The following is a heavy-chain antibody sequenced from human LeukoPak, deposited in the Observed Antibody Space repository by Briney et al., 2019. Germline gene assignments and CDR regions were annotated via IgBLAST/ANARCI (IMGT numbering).Heavy chain of an antibody. Sequence: GGSLRLSCATTGFTFNAFAMTWVRQAPGKGLEWVSYISGSSSTIYYADSVKGRFTISRDNAKSSLYLQMNSLRDEDTAFYYCARGDGWFGELLNFDYWGQGTLVTVSP. CDR2: ISGSSSTI. V-gene: IGHV3-48*02. CDR1: GFTFNAFA. D-gene: IGHD3-10*01. CDR3: ARGDGWFGELLNFDY. J-gene: IGHJ4*02.